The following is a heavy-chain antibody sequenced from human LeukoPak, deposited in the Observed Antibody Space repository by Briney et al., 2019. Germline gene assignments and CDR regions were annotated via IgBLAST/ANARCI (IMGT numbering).Heavy chain of an antibody. J-gene: IGHJ6*02. CDR2: IIPILGIA. V-gene: IGHV1-69*04. CDR1: GGTFSSYA. Sequence: GSSVKVSCKASGGTFSSYAISWVRQAPGQGLEWMGRIIPILGIANYAQKFQGRVTITADKSTSTAYMELSSLRSEDTAVYYCARRTDIVVVPAASFYGMDVWGQGTTVTVSS. CDR3: ARRTDIVVVPAASFYGMDV. D-gene: IGHD2-2*01.